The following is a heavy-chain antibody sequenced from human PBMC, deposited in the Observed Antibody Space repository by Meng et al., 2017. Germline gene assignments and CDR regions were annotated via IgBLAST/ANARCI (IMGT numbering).Heavy chain of an antibody. Sequence: EGSLGESGGDLGKPGGFLRLSCAASGFYFSNAWMRWVRQAPGKGLEWVGRIKSNTDGGTAEYAAPVTGRFTISRDDSKSTLYLQMSGLRIDDTGVYYCTWDDKAVSDYWGQGTLVTVSS. V-gene: IGHV3-15*01. CDR3: TWDDKAVSDY. J-gene: IGHJ4*02. D-gene: IGHD3-9*01. CDR2: IKSNTDGGTA. CDR1: GFYFSNAW.